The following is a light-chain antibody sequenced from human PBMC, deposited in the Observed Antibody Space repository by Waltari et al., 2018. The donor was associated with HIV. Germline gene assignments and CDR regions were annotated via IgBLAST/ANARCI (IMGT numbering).Light chain of an antibody. CDR2: EAS. CDR3: QQSYSTPRT. J-gene: IGKJ1*01. V-gene: IGKV1-5*03. Sequence: DIQMTQSPSTLSASVGDRVTITCRASQSISDWLAWFQQKPGKAPKLLIYEASNLQSGVPSRFSGSGSGTDFTLTISSLQPEDFATYYCQQSYSTPRTFGQGTKVEIK. CDR1: QSISDW.